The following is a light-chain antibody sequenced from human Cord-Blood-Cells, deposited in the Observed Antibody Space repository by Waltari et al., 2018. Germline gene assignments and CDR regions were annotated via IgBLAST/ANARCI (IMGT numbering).Light chain of an antibody. Sequence: SVLTQPPSVSGAPGPRITISCTGSSSNIGAGYDVHWYQQLPGTAPKPLIYGNSNRPSGVPDRFSGSKSGTSASLAITGLQAEDEADYYCQSYDSSLSGVFGTGTKVTVL. CDR2: GNS. CDR3: QSYDSSLSGV. V-gene: IGLV1-40*01. J-gene: IGLJ1*01. CDR1: SSNIGAGYD.